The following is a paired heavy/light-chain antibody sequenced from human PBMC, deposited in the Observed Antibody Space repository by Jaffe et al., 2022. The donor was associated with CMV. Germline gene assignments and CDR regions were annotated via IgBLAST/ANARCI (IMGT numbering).Heavy chain of an antibody. V-gene: IGHV3-11*01. D-gene: IGHD1-26*01. J-gene: IGHJ3*02. Sequence: QVQLVESGGGLVKPGGSLRLSCAASGFTFSDYYMSWIRQAPGKGLEWVSYISSSGSTIYYADSVKGRFTISRDNAKNSLYLQMNSLRAEDTAVYYCARAGILDAFDIWGQGTMVTVSS. CDR1: GFTFSDYY. CDR3: ARAGILDAFDI. CDR2: ISSSGSTI.
Light chain of an antibody. CDR3: QQYNNWPRT. Sequence: EIVMTQSPATLSVSPGERATLSCRASQSVSSNLAWYQQKPGQAPRLLIYGASTRATGIPARFSGSGSGTEFTLTISSLQSEDFAVYYCQQYNNWPRTFGPGTKVDIK. CDR2: GAS. V-gene: IGKV3-15*01. CDR1: QSVSSN. J-gene: IGKJ3*01.